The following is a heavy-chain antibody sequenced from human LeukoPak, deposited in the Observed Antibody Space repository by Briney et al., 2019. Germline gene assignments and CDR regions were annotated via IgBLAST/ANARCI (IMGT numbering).Heavy chain of an antibody. V-gene: IGHV3-64*04. Sequence: PGGSLRLSCSASGFTFSNYPMHWVRQAPGKGLEYVSGISGNGGNTYYANSVKGRFTISRDNAENSLYLQMNSLRAEDTAVYYCARDLPTGTYRAYFDNWGQGTLVTVSS. CDR2: ISGNGGNT. CDR1: GFTFSNYP. J-gene: IGHJ4*02. CDR3: ARDLPTGTYRAYFDN. D-gene: IGHD1-26*01.